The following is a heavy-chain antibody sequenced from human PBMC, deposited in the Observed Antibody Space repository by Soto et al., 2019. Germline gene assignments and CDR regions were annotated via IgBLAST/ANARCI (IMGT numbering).Heavy chain of an antibody. Sequence: GGSLRLSCAASGFIFSNYGMSWVRQAPGKGLEWVSGFVGSGDYTYYADSLKGRFTISRDISKNTLYLQMNSLRVEDTALYYCAKDYWVGYSSGWYDSWGQGTLVTVSS. V-gene: IGHV3-23*01. CDR1: GFIFSNYG. D-gene: IGHD6-19*01. CDR3: AKDYWVGYSSGWYDS. CDR2: FVGSGDYT. J-gene: IGHJ5*01.